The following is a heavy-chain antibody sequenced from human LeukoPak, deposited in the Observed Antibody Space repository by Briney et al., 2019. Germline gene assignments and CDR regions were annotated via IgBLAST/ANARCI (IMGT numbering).Heavy chain of an antibody. Sequence: ETLSLTCTISRGSISTYYWSWIRQPPGKGLEWIGYISTGGSTNYNPTLKSRVTISVDTSKNQFSLNLSSVTAADTAVYYCARRRKTGTTGYFDYWGQGTLVTVSS. V-gene: IGHV4-4*09. CDR3: ARRRKTGTTGYFDY. CDR2: ISTGGST. D-gene: IGHD1-1*01. J-gene: IGHJ4*02. CDR1: RGSISTYY.